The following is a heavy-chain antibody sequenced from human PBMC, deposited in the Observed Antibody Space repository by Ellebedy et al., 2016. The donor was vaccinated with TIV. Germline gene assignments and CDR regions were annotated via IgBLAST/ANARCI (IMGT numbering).Heavy chain of an antibody. Sequence: GESLKISCAASGFAXXSYFXXLVXXXPGKGXLLVSHIISDGSDTNYADSVKGRFTISRDNAKKTLYLQMNSLRVEDTAVYYCVRENSLLXDDAYYNWGKGTMVTVSS. V-gene: IGHV3-74*01. D-gene: IGHD2-15*01. J-gene: IGHJ3*02. CDR1: GFAXXSYF. CDR3: VRENSLLXDDAYYN. CDR2: IISDGSDT.